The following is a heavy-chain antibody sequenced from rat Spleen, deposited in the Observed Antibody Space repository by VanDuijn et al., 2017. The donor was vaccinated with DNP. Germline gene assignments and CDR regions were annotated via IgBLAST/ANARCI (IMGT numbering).Heavy chain of an antibody. Sequence: EVQLMETGGGLVQPGKSLKLTCATSGFIFNTAWMNWVRQSPEKGLEWIARIRPKSTNYATEYAESVKGRFTISRDDSTSSIYLQMNSLKEEDTATYYCTPLTMVKNYYVMDAWGQGASVTVSS. D-gene: IGHD1-3*01. CDR1: GFIFNTAW. V-gene: IGHV6-10*01. J-gene: IGHJ4*01. CDR3: TPLTMVKNYYVMDA. CDR2: IRPKSTNYAT.